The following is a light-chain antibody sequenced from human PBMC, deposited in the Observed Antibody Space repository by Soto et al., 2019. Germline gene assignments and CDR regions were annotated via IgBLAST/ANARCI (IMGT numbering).Light chain of an antibody. J-gene: IGKJ3*01. CDR3: QQYGSAPFT. V-gene: IGKV1-5*01. CDR2: DAS. CDR1: QSISSW. Sequence: DIQMTQSPSTLSASVGDRVTITCRASQSISSWLAWYQQKPGKAPKLLIYDASSLESGVPSRFSGSGSGTEFTLTISSLQPDDFAVYYCQQYGSAPFTFGPGTKVDI.